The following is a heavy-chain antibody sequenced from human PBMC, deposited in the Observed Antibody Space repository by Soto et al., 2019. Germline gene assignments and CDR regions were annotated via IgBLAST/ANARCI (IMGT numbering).Heavy chain of an antibody. D-gene: IGHD1-20*01. CDR1: GGSVTGYY. V-gene: IGHV4-59*02. Sequence: SETLSLTCTVYGGSVTGYYWSWIRQPPGKGMEWIGYLYYSGSTSYNPSLKSRVTMSVDMSKNQFSLTLTSVTAADTAVYYCARGTDYSQIGSYHNCLDVWGQGTMVTLSS. J-gene: IGHJ6*02. CDR3: ARGTDYSQIGSYHNCLDV. CDR2: LYYSGST.